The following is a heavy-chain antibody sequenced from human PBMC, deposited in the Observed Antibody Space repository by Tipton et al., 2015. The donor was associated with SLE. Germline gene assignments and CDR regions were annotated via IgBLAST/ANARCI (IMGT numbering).Heavy chain of an antibody. J-gene: IGHJ3*02. V-gene: IGHV4-59*01. CDR3: AREWADDAFDI. CDR2: VWSGNVNSGGRT. Sequence: TLSLTCSVSGDSLNGYYWSWIRQPPGKGLEWIGYVWSGNVNSGGRTNYNPSLKSRVSISMDTSKNQFSLKLTSVTAADTAVYFCAREWADDAFDIWDRGTRVTVSS. CDR1: GDSLNGYY.